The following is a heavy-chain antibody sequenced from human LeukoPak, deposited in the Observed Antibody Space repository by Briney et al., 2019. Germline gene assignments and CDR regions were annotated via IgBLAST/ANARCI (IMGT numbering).Heavy chain of an antibody. V-gene: IGHV4-38-2*02. J-gene: IGHJ4*02. CDR1: GYSLSSGYY. Sequence: SETLSLTCTVSGYSLSSGYYWGWIRQPPGKGLEWIGSLYHSGSTYYSPSLSSRVTMSVDTSKNHFSLKLTSVTAADTAMYHCARIHSHAYSSYWGQGTLVTVSS. D-gene: IGHD3-16*01. CDR3: ARIHSHAYSSY. CDR2: LYHSGST.